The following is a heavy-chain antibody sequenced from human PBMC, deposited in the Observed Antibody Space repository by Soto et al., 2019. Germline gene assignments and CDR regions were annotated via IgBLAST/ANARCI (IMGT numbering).Heavy chain of an antibody. Sequence: SVKVSCNASAGTFISYSIICVRQAPGQGLEWMGGIIPIFGTANYAQKFQGRVTITADESTSTAYMELSSLRSEDTAVYYCARGYSGYDWVDNWFDPWGQGTLVTVSS. CDR1: AGTFISYS. CDR2: IIPIFGTA. D-gene: IGHD5-12*01. CDR3: ARGYSGYDWVDNWFDP. V-gene: IGHV1-69*13. J-gene: IGHJ5*02.